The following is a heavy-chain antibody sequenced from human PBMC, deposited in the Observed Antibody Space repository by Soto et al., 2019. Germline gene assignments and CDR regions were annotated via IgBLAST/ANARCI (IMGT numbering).Heavy chain of an antibody. D-gene: IGHD3-10*01. Sequence: ASVKVSCKASGDTFTTYNINWVRQATGHGLEWMGWINPNSGNIGYAQRFQGRVTMTRDTAIRTAYMEVSSLRSDDTAVYYCARGRASGSYYLLDYWGQGTLVTVSS. CDR2: INPNSGNI. J-gene: IGHJ4*02. CDR3: ARGRASGSYYLLDY. CDR1: GDTFTTYN. V-gene: IGHV1-8*01.